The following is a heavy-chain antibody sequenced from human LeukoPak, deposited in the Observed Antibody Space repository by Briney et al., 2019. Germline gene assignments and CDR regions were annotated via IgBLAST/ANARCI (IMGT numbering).Heavy chain of an antibody. Sequence: PGGSLRLSCAASGFTFSTYTMHWVRQAPGKGLEWMAVISFDGSSKYYAESVKGRFTISRDNSKNTLYLQMNSLRAEDTAVYYCARERDSSGPGAFDIWGQGTMVTVSS. D-gene: IGHD3-22*01. V-gene: IGHV3-30-3*01. CDR2: ISFDGSSK. CDR3: ARERDSSGPGAFDI. CDR1: GFTFSTYT. J-gene: IGHJ3*02.